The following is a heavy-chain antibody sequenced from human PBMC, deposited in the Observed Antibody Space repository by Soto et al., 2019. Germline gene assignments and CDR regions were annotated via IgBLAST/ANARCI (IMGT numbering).Heavy chain of an antibody. CDR1: GFTFSSYA. Sequence: EVQLLESGGGLVQPGGSLRLSCAASGFTFSSYAMSWVRQAPGKGLEWVSAISGSGGSTYYADSVKGRFTISRDNSKNTLYRQMNSLRAEDTAVYYCAKDRRYCSGGSCYRFYYYYGMDVWGQGTTVTVSS. V-gene: IGHV3-23*01. CDR3: AKDRRYCSGGSCYRFYYYYGMDV. CDR2: ISGSGGST. J-gene: IGHJ6*02. D-gene: IGHD2-15*01.